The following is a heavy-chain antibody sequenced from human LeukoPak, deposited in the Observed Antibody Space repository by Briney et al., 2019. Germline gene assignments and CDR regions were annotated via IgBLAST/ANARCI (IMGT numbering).Heavy chain of an antibody. V-gene: IGHV3-66*02. CDR1: GFTFSNNY. D-gene: IGHD5-18*01. CDR3: TKDRSYGRSCFDY. CDR2: IYSGGNT. Sequence: PGGSLRLSCATSGFTFSNNYMSWVRQAPGKGLEWVSVIYSGGNTYYADSVKGRFTISRDNSKNTLYLQMNSLRIEDTAVYCCTKDRSYGRSCFDYWGQGTLVTVAS. J-gene: IGHJ4*02.